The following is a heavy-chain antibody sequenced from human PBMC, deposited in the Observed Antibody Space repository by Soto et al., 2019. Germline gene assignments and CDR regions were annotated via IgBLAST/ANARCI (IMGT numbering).Heavy chain of an antibody. V-gene: IGHV1-69*01. J-gene: IGHJ6*02. D-gene: IGHD3-22*01. Sequence: QVQLVQSGAEVKKPGSSVKVSCEASGGTFSNYAISWVRRAPGQGLEWMGGIIPIFDTANYAQKFQGRVTFTADESTSTAYMELSSLRSEDTAVYYCARDFYDSSAYPTDAALNYYCYGLDVWGQGTTVTVSS. CDR1: GGTFSNYA. CDR2: IIPIFDTA. CDR3: ARDFYDSSAYPTDAALNYYCYGLDV.